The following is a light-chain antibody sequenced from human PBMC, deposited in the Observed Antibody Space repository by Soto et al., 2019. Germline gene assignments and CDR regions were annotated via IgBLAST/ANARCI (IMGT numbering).Light chain of an antibody. CDR3: QQYYSYPRIT. V-gene: IGKV1-8*01. J-gene: IGKJ5*01. Sequence: IRMTQSPSSFSASTGDRVTVTCRASQGISSYLAWYQQKPGKAPKLLIYAASTLQSGVPSRFSGSGSGTDFTLTISCLQSEDFATYYCQQYYSYPRITFGQGTRLAVK. CDR2: AAS. CDR1: QGISSY.